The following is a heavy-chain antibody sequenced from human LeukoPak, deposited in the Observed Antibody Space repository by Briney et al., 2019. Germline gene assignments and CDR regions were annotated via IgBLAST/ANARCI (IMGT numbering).Heavy chain of an antibody. CDR2: IPYDGNKK. V-gene: IGHV3-30-3*01. CDR1: GFTFSTYS. Sequence: GGSLRLSCAAYGFTFSTYSMHWVRQAPGKGLEWLSMIPYDGNKKYYADSVKGRFTISRDNAKNTLSLQMNNLSAEDTAVYYCARSAVGYHSRGLEYWGLGTLVTVSS. D-gene: IGHD3-3*01. CDR3: ARSAVGYHSRGLEY. J-gene: IGHJ4*02.